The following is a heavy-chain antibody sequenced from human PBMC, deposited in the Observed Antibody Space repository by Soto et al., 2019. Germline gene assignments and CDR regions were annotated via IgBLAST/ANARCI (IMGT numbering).Heavy chain of an antibody. V-gene: IGHV4-34*01. CDR3: ARGVRYCSSTSCYYYYYYGMDV. CDR1: GGSFSGYH. D-gene: IGHD2-2*01. CDR2: INHSGNT. J-gene: IGHJ6*02. Sequence: SETLSLTCAVYGGSFSGYHWSWIRQPPGKGLEWIGEINHSGNTSHNPSLKSRVTISVDTSKNQFSLKLSSVTAADTAVYYCARGVRYCSSTSCYYYYYYGMDVWGQGTTVTVSS.